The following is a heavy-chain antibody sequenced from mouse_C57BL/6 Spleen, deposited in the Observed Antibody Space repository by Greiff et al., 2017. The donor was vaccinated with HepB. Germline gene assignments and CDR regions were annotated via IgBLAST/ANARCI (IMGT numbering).Heavy chain of an antibody. CDR1: GYSITSGYY. V-gene: IGHV3-6*01. D-gene: IGHD4-1*01. Sequence: EVQRVESGPGLVKPSQSLSPTCSVTGYSITSGYYWNWIRQFPGNKLEWMGYISYDGSNNYNPSLKNRISITRDTSKNQFFLKLNSVTTEDTATYYCALWDVGFAYWGQGTLVTVSA. CDR2: ISYDGSN. J-gene: IGHJ3*01. CDR3: ALWDVGFAY.